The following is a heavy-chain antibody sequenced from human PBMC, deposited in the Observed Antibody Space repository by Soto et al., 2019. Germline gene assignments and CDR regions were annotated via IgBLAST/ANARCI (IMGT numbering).Heavy chain of an antibody. CDR3: GAYCSRTCCYHWFDP. J-gene: IGHJ5*02. D-gene: IGHD2-2*01. Sequence: ETLSLTCSVSGGSIGSSSYYFGWIRQPPGKGLEWIGSLYYTGTTYYNSSLKSRVTISADKSQNQFSLRLSSVTAADTAVYYCGAYCSRTCCYHWFDPWGQGTRGTVSS. V-gene: IGHV4-39*01. CDR2: LYYTGTT. CDR1: GGSIGSSSYY.